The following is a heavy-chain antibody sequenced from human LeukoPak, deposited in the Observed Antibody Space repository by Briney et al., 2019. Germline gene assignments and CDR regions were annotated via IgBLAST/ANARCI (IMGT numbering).Heavy chain of an antibody. D-gene: IGHD6-19*01. Sequence: TSVKVSCKASGYTFTGYYMHWVRQAPGQGLEWMGWINPNSGGTNYAQKFQGRVTMTRDTSISTAYMELSRLRSDDTAVYYCARVQYSSGWDPMYAFDIWGQGTMVTVSS. V-gene: IGHV1-2*02. CDR1: GYTFTGYY. CDR2: INPNSGGT. J-gene: IGHJ3*02. CDR3: ARVQYSSGWDPMYAFDI.